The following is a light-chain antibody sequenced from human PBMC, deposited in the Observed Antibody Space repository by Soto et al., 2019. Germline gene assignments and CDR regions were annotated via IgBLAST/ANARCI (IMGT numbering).Light chain of an antibody. CDR3: QQLNSYPRT. V-gene: IGKV1-9*01. J-gene: IGKJ2*01. CDR1: QGISSY. Sequence: IQLTQSPSSLSASVGDRVTITCRASQGISSYLAWYQQKPGKAPKLLMYAASTSQSGVRSRFSGSGSGTDFTLANSSLQPEAFANYYCQQLNSYPRTFGQGTKLEIK. CDR2: AAS.